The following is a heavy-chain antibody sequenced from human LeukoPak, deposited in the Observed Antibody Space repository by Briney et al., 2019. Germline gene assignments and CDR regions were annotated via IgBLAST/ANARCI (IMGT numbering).Heavy chain of an antibody. CDR2: IYYSGST. CDR1: GGSISSSSYY. J-gene: IGHJ3*02. Sequence: SETLSLTCTVSGGSISSSSYYWGWIRQPPGKGLEWIGSIYYSGSTYYNPSLKSRVTISVDTSKNQFSPKLSSVTAADTAVYYCARDPGSGWSWGAFDIWGQGTMVTVSS. CDR3: ARDPGSGWSWGAFDI. V-gene: IGHV4-39*07. D-gene: IGHD6-19*01.